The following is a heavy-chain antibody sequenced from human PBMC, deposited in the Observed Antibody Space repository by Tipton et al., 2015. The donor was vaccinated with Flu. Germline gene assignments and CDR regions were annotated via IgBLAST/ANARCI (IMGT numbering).Heavy chain of an antibody. J-gene: IGHJ4*02. D-gene: IGHD6-13*01. CDR3: ARVGGSTWWGNLDS. Sequence: QVQLVQSGAEVKKPGASVKVSCEASGYTFTNYGISWVRQAPGQGLEWMGWISGNNGNTNYAQKLQGRVTMTTDTSTRTSYMELRGLRSDGTAVYYCARVGGSTWWGNLDSWGQGSLVTVSS. CDR2: ISGNNGNT. V-gene: IGHV1-18*01. CDR1: GYTFTNYG.